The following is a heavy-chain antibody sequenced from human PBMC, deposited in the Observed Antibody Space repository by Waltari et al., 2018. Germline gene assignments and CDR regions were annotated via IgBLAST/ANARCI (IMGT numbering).Heavy chain of an antibody. V-gene: IGHV3-7*03. CDR3: AREGAGGFDY. CDR2: IKQDGSKK. J-gene: IGHJ4*02. CDR1: GFTFSSYW. Sequence: EVQLVESGGGLVQPGGSLRLSCAASGFTFSSYWMSWVRRAPGKGREWGANIKQDGSKKEYVDSVKGRFTISRDNAKNSLYLQMNSLRADDTAVYYCAREGAGGFDYWGQGTLVTVSS. D-gene: IGHD1-26*01.